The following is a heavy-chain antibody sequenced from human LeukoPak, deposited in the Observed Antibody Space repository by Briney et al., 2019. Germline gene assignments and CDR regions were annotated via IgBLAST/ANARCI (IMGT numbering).Heavy chain of an antibody. CDR3: VRDVPSGHFDY. J-gene: IGHJ4*02. V-gene: IGHV4-59*12. D-gene: IGHD1-26*01. Sequence: PSETLSLTCTVSGGSISSYYWSWIRQPPGKGLEWIGYIYYSGSTNYNPSLKSRVTISVDTSKNQFSLKLSSVTAADTAVYYRVRDVPSGHFDYWGQGTLVTVSS. CDR2: IYYSGST. CDR1: GGSISSYY.